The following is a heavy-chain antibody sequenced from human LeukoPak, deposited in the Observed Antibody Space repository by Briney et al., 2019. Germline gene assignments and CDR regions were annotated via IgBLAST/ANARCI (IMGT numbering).Heavy chain of an antibody. CDR3: ARVLGRGDV. Sequence: PSETLSLTCTVSGGSISSSSYYWGWIRQPPGKGLEWIGSIYYSGSTYYNPSLKSRVTISVDTSKNQFSLKLSSVTAADTAVYYCARVLGRGDVWGQGTTVTVSS. CDR2: IYYSGST. CDR1: GGSISSSSYY. D-gene: IGHD7-27*01. V-gene: IGHV4-39*07. J-gene: IGHJ6*02.